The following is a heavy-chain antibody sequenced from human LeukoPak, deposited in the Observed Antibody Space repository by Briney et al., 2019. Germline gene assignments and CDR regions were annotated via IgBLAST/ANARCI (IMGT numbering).Heavy chain of an antibody. CDR2: INHSGST. Sequence: PSETLSLTCAVYGGSFSGYYWSWIRQPPGKGLEWIGEINHSGSTYYNPSLKSRVSISVDTSKNQFSLKLSSVTAADTAVYYCARTENYYDNSGYSYWFDPWGQGTLVTVSS. J-gene: IGHJ5*02. CDR1: GGSFSGYY. V-gene: IGHV4-34*01. CDR3: ARTENYYDNSGYSYWFDP. D-gene: IGHD3-22*01.